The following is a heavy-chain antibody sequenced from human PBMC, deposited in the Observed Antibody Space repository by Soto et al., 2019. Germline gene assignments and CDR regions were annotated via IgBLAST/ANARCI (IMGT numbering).Heavy chain of an antibody. CDR1: GFTVSSNY. D-gene: IGHD3-22*01. J-gene: IGHJ5*02. CDR3: AADYDSSGYYPFDP. V-gene: IGHV3-11*03. Sequence: PGGSLRLSCAASGFTVSSNYMSWVRQAPGKGLEWVSYISSSSSYTNYADSVKGRFTISRDNAKNSLYLQMNSLRAEDTAVYYCAADYDSSGYYPFDPWGQGTLVTVSS. CDR2: ISSSSSYT.